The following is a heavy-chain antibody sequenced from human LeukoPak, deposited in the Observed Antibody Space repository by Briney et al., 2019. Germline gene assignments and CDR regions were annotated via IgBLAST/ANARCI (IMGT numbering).Heavy chain of an antibody. CDR2: IYHSGST. Sequence: SETLSLTCTVSGGSISSGGYYWSWIRQPPGKGLEWIGYIYHSGSTYYNPSLKSRVTISVDRSKNQFSLKLSSVTAADTAVYYCARADYDILTGYSTRIDYWGQGTLVTVSS. D-gene: IGHD3-9*01. J-gene: IGHJ4*02. V-gene: IGHV4-30-2*01. CDR1: GGSISSGGYY. CDR3: ARADYDILTGYSTRIDY.